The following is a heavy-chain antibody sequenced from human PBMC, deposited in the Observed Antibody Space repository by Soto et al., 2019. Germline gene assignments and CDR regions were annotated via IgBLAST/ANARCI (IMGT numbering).Heavy chain of an antibody. CDR2: NRNKANSYST. CDR1: GFSISDHY. Sequence: EVQLVESGGGLVQPGGSLRLSCAASGFSISDHYMDWVRQAPGKGLEWVGRNRNKANSYSTDYAASVKGRFTISRDDSKNSVYLQMNSLKTEDTAVYYGVCLERNSGSYWDFKDWGQGTLVTVSS. CDR3: VCLERNSGSYWDFKD. J-gene: IGHJ1*01. D-gene: IGHD3-10*01. V-gene: IGHV3-72*01.